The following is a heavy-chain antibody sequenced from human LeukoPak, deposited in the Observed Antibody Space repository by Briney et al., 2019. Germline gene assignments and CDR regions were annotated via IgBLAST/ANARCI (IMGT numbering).Heavy chain of an antibody. V-gene: IGHV3-23*01. J-gene: IGHJ4*02. D-gene: IGHD6-19*01. Sequence: GASLRLSCAASGFTFKEYSMSWVRQAPGKGLEWVSTINDNGANTHYADSVKGRFTISRDSSKNTLFLQMNSLRADDTARYYCTKGDGGWYPIDSWGQGTLIIVSS. CDR2: INDNGANT. CDR3: TKGDGGWYPIDS. CDR1: GFTFKEYS.